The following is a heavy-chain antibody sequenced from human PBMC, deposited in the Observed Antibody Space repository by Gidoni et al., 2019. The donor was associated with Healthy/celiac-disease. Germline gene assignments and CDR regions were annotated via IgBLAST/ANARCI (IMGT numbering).Heavy chain of an antibody. D-gene: IGHD3-10*01. J-gene: IGHJ5*02. CDR3: ARGGRVRGVISLGWFDP. CDR2: SYYSGST. V-gene: IGHV4-59*01. CDR1: GGPISSYY. Sequence: QVQLQESGPGLVKPSETLSLTCPVSGGPISSYYRSWLRQPPGKGLEWIGYSYYSGSTNYNPSLKSRVTISVDTSKNQFSLKLSSVTAADTAVYYCARGGRVRGVISLGWFDPWGQGTLVTVSS.